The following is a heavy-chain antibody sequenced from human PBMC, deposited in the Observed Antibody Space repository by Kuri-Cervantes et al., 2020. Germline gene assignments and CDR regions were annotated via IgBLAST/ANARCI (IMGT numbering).Heavy chain of an antibody. CDR1: GFTFGDYA. D-gene: IGHD3-22*01. CDR2: IRSKAYGGTT. J-gene: IGHJ4*02. Sequence: GESLKISCTASGFTFGDYAMSWFRQAPGKGLEWVGFIRSKAYGGTTEYAASVKGRFTISRDDLKNTLHLQMNSLKTEDTAVYYCTTDGDYYDSSGYSDIFDYWGRGTLVTVSS. CDR3: TTDGDYYDSSGYSDIFDY. V-gene: IGHV3-49*03.